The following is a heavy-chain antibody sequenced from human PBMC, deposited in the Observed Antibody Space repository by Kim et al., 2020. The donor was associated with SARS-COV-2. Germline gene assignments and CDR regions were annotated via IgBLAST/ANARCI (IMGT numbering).Heavy chain of an antibody. J-gene: IGHJ4*02. CDR1: GFTFSDYY. Sequence: GGSLRLSCAASGFTFSDYYMSWIRQAPGKGLEWVSYISSSSSYTNYADSVKGRFTISRDNAKNSLYLQMNSLRAEDTAVYYCAREESGWGFDYWGQGTLVTVSS. CDR2: ISSSSSYT. CDR3: AREESGWGFDY. V-gene: IGHV3-11*05. D-gene: IGHD6-19*01.